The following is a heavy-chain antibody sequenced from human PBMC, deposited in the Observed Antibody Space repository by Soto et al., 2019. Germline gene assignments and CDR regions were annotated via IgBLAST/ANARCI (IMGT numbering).Heavy chain of an antibody. CDR2: IYYSGST. J-gene: IGHJ6*02. CDR1: GGSISSGGYY. V-gene: IGHV4-31*03. CDR3: ARGLAYCGGDCYLSAPMDV. Sequence: PSETLSLTCTVSGGSISSGGYYWSWIRQHPGKGLEWIGYIYYSGSTYYNPSLKSRVTISVDTSKNQFSLKLSSVTAADTAVYYCARGLAYCGGDCYLSAPMDVWGQGTTVTVSS. D-gene: IGHD2-21*02.